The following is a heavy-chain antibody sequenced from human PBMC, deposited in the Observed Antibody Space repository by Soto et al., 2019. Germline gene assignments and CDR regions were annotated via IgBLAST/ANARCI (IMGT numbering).Heavy chain of an antibody. CDR2: ISYDGSNK. V-gene: IGHV3-30-3*01. CDR1: GFTFSSYA. J-gene: IGHJ6*02. Sequence: GGSLRLSCAASGFTFSSYAMHWVRQAPGKGLEWVAVISYDGSNKYYADSVKGRFTVSRDDSKNTLYLQMNSLRTEDTAVYYCVRASGMDVWGQGXTVTVSS. CDR3: VRASGMDV.